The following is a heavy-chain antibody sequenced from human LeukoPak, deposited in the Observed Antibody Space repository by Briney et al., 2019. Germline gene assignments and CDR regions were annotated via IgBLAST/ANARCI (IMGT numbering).Heavy chain of an antibody. CDR3: ARVKRVAVAEYYYYYGLDV. CDR1: GGSISSNY. Sequence: PSETLSLTCSVSGGSISSNYCSWIRQPPGKGLEWIGYISNRGSTNYNPSLESRVTISVDTSKNQFSLKLRSVTAADTAVCYCARVKRVAVAEYYYYYGLDVWGQGTTVTVSS. CDR2: ISNRGST. J-gene: IGHJ6*02. V-gene: IGHV4-59*01. D-gene: IGHD6-19*01.